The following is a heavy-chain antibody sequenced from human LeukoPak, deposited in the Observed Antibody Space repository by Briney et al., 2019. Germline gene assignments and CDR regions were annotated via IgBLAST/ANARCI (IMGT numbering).Heavy chain of an antibody. CDR2: INPNNGGT. V-gene: IGHV1-2*06. Sequence: ASVKVSCKASGYTFSGYYIHWVRQAPGQGLEWMGRINPNNGGTNYAQKFQGRVAMTRDMSMSTAYMELSRLRSDDTAVYYCAGEDNSSGYRPFDIWGQGTMVTVPS. CDR1: GYTFSGYY. J-gene: IGHJ3*02. D-gene: IGHD3-22*01. CDR3: AGEDNSSGYRPFDI.